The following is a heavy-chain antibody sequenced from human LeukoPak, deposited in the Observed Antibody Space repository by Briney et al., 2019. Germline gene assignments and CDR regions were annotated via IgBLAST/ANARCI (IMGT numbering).Heavy chain of an antibody. V-gene: IGHV1-69*04. D-gene: IGHD6-19*01. J-gene: IGHJ4*02. CDR1: GGTFSSYA. CDR3: ARSEGLGY. CDR2: IIPILGIA. Sequence: SVKVSCKASGGTFSSYAISWVRQAPGQGLEWMGRIIPILGIANYAQKFRGRVTITADKSTSTAYMELSSLRSEDTAVYYCARSEGLGYWGQGTLVTVSS.